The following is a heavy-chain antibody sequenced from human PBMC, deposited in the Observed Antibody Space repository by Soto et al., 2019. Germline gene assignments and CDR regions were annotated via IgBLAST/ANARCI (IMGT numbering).Heavy chain of an antibody. Sequence: SETLSLTCAVYGGSFSGYYWSWIRKPPGKGLEWIGEINHSGSTNYNPSLKIRVTISEDTSKNHFSLKLSSVTAADTAVYYCARGEVITVTTPFDYWGQGTLVTVSS. V-gene: IGHV4-34*01. D-gene: IGHD1-7*01. CDR3: ARGEVITVTTPFDY. CDR1: GGSFSGYY. J-gene: IGHJ4*02. CDR2: INHSGST.